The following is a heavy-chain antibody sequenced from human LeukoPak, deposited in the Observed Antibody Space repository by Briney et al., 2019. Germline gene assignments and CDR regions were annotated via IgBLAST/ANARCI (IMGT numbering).Heavy chain of an antibody. V-gene: IGHV4-61*08. CDR3: ARVIGGSGWYYFDC. CDR1: GGSISSGGYY. D-gene: IGHD6-19*01. CDR2: IYYSGST. Sequence: SETLSLTCTVSGGSISSGGYYWSWIRQHPGKGLEWIGYIYYSGSTNYNPSLKSRVTVSVDTSKNQFSLKLSSVTAADTAVYYCARVIGGSGWYYFDCWGQGTLVTVSS. J-gene: IGHJ4*02.